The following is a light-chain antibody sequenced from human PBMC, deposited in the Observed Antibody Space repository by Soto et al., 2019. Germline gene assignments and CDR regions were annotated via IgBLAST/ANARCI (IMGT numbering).Light chain of an antibody. CDR1: QTISSW. V-gene: IGKV1-5*03. J-gene: IGKJ1*01. Sequence: DIQMTQSPSTLSGSVGDRVTITCRASQTISSWLAWYQQKPGKAPKLLIYKASTLKSGVPSRFSGSGSGTEFTLTISSLQPDDFATYYCQHYQSYPRTFGQGTKVDIK. CDR3: QHYQSYPRT. CDR2: KAS.